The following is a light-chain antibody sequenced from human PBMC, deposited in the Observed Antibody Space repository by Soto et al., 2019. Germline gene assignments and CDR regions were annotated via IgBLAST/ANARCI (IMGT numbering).Light chain of an antibody. CDR1: SSDVGNYNL. V-gene: IGLV2-14*02. J-gene: IGLJ1*01. CDR3: SLYTSISTYV. Sequence: QSVLTQPASVSGSPGRSITISCTGGSSDVGNYNLVSWFQHHPGKAPKLMNYEGSKRPSGVSDHFSYSKSGNTASLTISGLQAEDEADYDCSLYTSISTYVFGTGTKVTVL. CDR2: EGS.